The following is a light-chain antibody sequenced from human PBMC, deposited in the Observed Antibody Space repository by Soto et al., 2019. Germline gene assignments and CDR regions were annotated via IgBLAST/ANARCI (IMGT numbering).Light chain of an antibody. CDR1: SSDVGGYNY. CDR3: SSYTSSSRGV. Sequence: QSALTQPASVSGSPGQSITISSTGTSSDVGGYNYVSWYQQHPGKAPKLMIYDVSNRPSGVSNRFSGSKSGNTASLTISGLQAEDEADYYCSSYTSSSRGVFGTGTKLTVL. CDR2: DVS. V-gene: IGLV2-14*01. J-gene: IGLJ1*01.